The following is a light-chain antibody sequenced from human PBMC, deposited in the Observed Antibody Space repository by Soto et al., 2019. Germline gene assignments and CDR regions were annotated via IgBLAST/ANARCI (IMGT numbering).Light chain of an antibody. CDR1: QSISSW. CDR2: DAS. CDR3: QQYNSYSST. Sequence: DIQITQSPSTLSASVGDRATINCRASQSISSWLAWYQQKKGKAPKILIYDASSLESGVPSRFRGSGSGTEFTLTISSLQPDDFETYYCQQYNSYSSTFGQGTKVDIK. J-gene: IGKJ2*01. V-gene: IGKV1-5*01.